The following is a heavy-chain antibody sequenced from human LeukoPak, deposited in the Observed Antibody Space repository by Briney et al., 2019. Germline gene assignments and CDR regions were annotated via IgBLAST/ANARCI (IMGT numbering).Heavy chain of an antibody. Sequence: GGSLRLSCAASGFTFSSYAMSWVRQAPGKGLEWVSIIYGSGSRYYADSVEGRFTISRDHSTNTLYLQMNSLRAEDTAVYYCAKAITMIVDAEYFQHWGQGTLVTVSS. CDR3: AKAITMIVDAEYFQH. CDR2: IYGSGSR. V-gene: IGHV3-23*05. CDR1: GFTFSSYA. J-gene: IGHJ1*01. D-gene: IGHD3-22*01.